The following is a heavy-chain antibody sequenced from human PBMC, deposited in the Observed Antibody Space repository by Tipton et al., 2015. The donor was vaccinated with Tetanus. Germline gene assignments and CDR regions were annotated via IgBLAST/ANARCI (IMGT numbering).Heavy chain of an antibody. Sequence: CAASGFTFSSYSMNWVRQAPGKGLEWVSSISSSSSYIYYADSVKGRFTISRDNAKNSLYLQMNSLRAEDTAVYYCARGVRFLEWLGNYYYGMDVWGQGTTVTVSS. V-gene: IGHV3-21*01. CDR1: GFTFSSYS. D-gene: IGHD3-3*01. CDR2: ISSSSSYI. J-gene: IGHJ6*02. CDR3: ARGVRFLEWLGNYYYGMDV.